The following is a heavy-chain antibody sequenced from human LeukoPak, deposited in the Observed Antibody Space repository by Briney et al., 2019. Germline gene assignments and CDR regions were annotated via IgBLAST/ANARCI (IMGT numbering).Heavy chain of an antibody. CDR2: SSPYNGKT. CDR1: GYTFTGYY. V-gene: IGHV1-18*04. Sequence: ASVKVSCKASGYTFTGYYIHWLRQAAGQGLEWMGWSSPYNGKTNYAQKFQGRVTMTTDTSTNTAYMELRSLRSDDTAVYYCARGGIDIVTVPVSNWFDPWGQGTLVTVSS. CDR3: ARGGIDIVTVPVSNWFDP. J-gene: IGHJ5*02. D-gene: IGHD2-15*01.